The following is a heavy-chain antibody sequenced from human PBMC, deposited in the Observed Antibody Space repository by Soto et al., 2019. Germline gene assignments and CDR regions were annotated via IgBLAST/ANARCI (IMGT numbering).Heavy chain of an antibody. Sequence: SGGSLRLSCAASGFTFSGSAMHWVRQASGKGLEWVGRIRSKANSYATAYAASVKGRFTISRDDSKNTAYLQMNSLKTEDTAVYYCTRPTFGGVIARYYYGMDVWGEGTTVTVSS. J-gene: IGHJ6*04. CDR3: TRPTFGGVIARYYYGMDV. CDR1: GFTFSGSA. CDR2: IRSKANSYAT. D-gene: IGHD3-16*02. V-gene: IGHV3-73*01.